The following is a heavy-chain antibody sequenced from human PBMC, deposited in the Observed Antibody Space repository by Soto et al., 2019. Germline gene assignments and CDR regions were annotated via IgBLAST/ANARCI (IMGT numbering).Heavy chain of an antibody. D-gene: IGHD6-13*01. CDR2: INPSGGST. Sequence: QVQLVQSGAEVKRPGASVKVSCKASGYTFTSYYMHWVRQAPGQGLEWMGIINPSGGSTNYAQKFQGRVTVTRDTSTSTVYIELSSLRSEDTAVYYCARHLAAGDYWGQGTLVTVSS. V-gene: IGHV1-46*03. J-gene: IGHJ4*02. CDR3: ARHLAAGDY. CDR1: GYTFTSYY.